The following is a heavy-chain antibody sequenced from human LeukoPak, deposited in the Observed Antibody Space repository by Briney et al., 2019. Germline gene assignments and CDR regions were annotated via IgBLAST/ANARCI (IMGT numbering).Heavy chain of an antibody. J-gene: IGHJ5*02. V-gene: IGHV1-69*04. CDR2: IIPIFGIA. D-gene: IGHD3-9*01. CDR1: GGTFSSYA. Sequence: SVKVSCKASGGTFSSYAISWVRQAPGQGLEWMGRIIPIFGIANYAQKFQGRVTITADKSTSTAYMELSSLRSEGTAVYYCARYKIEFDWLAAFDPWGQGTLVTVSS. CDR3: ARYKIEFDWLAAFDP.